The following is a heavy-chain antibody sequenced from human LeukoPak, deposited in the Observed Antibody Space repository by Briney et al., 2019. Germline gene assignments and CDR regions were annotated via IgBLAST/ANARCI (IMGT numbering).Heavy chain of an antibody. CDR1: GYSISSGYY. Sequence: PSETLSLTCTVSGYSISSGYYWGWIRQPPGKGLEWIGHIYTSGSTNYNPPLKSRVAISVDTSKNQFSLKLSSVTAADTAVYYCARVYYDFWSGYSDYWGQGTLVTVSS. J-gene: IGHJ4*02. CDR2: IYTSGST. CDR3: ARVYYDFWSGYSDY. V-gene: IGHV4-38-2*02. D-gene: IGHD3-3*01.